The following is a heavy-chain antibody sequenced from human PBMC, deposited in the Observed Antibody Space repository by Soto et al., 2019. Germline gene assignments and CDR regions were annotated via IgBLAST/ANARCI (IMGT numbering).Heavy chain of an antibody. CDR1: GDSVSSNSAG. V-gene: IGHV6-1*01. CDR2: TFYRSKWYN. J-gene: IGHJ6*02. Sequence: PAQTLSLTCVISGDSVSSNSAGCNWIRQSPSRGLEWLGRTFYRSKWYNDYAVSLKGRISINADTSKNQFSLQLDSVTPEDTAVYYCARVEYTEAEYCHGMDIWGQGTTVTVYS. D-gene: IGHD2-8*02. CDR3: ARVEYTEAEYCHGMDI.